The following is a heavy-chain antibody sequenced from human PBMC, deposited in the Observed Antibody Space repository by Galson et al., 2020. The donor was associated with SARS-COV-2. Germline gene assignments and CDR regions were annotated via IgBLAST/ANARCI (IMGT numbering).Heavy chain of an antibody. CDR1: CGNISSGGYY. Sequence: SEILYLTCTVSCGNISSGGYYWSWIRQHPGKGLEWIGYIYYSGSTYYNPSLKSRVTISVDTSKNQFSLKLSSVTAADTAVYYCARDRGSSWPRGWFDPWGQGTLVTVSS. CDR2: IYYSGST. V-gene: IGHV4-31*03. J-gene: IGHJ5*02. D-gene: IGHD6-13*01. CDR3: ARDRGSSWPRGWFDP.